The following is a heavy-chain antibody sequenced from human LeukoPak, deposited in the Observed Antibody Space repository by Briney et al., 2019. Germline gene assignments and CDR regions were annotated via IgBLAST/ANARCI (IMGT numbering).Heavy chain of an antibody. J-gene: IGHJ4*02. CDR2: IYPGDSDI. CDR3: ARLRRLYSTXSGHFXY. D-gene: IGHD6-6*01. V-gene: IGHV5-51*01. Sequence: GDSLKISCKGSGYSFTSYWIGWVRQMPGEGLEWMGIIYPGDSDIRYSPSFQGQVTISADKSISTAFLQWSSLKASDTAMYYXARLRRLYSTXSGHFXYWGQGTLVTVSS. CDR1: GYSFTSYW.